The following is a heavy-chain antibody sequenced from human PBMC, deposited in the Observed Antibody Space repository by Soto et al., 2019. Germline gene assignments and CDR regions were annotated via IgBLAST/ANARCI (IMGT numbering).Heavy chain of an antibody. CDR1: GYTFTSYY. CDR3: AREYVVDNEFYVGEAFDI. J-gene: IGHJ3*02. CDR2: INPSGGST. Sequence: ASVKVSCKASGYTFTSYYMHWVRQAPGQGLEWMGIINPSGGSTSYAQKFQGRVTMTRDTSTSTVYMELSSLRSEDTAVYYCAREYVVDNEFYVGEAFDIWGQVKMVTVSS. V-gene: IGHV1-46*01. D-gene: IGHD2-15*01.